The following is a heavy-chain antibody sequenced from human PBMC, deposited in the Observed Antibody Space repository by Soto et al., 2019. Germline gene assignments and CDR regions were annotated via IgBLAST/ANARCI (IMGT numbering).Heavy chain of an antibody. J-gene: IGHJ5*02. Sequence: SETVSLTCTVSGGSISGYYWSWIRQPPGKGLEWIGYVYSSGSTNYNPSLKSRVTISVDTSKKQLSLKLSSVTAADTAVYYCARDYCSGVSCYATGFDPWGQGTLVTVSS. V-gene: IGHV4-59*01. D-gene: IGHD2-2*01. CDR1: GGSISGYY. CDR2: VYSSGST. CDR3: ARDYCSGVSCYATGFDP.